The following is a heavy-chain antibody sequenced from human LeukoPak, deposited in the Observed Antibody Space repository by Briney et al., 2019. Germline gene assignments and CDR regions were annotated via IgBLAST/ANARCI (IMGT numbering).Heavy chain of an antibody. D-gene: IGHD6-19*01. CDR2: IYYSGST. CDR1: GGSISSYF. V-gene: IGHV4-59*12. Sequence: SETLSLTCTVSGGSISSYFWSWIRQPPGKGLEWIGYIYYSGSTNYNPSLKSRVTISVDTSKNQFSLKLSSVTAADTAVYYCARDPRVSSGWYGYWGQGTLVTVSS. J-gene: IGHJ4*02. CDR3: ARDPRVSSGWYGY.